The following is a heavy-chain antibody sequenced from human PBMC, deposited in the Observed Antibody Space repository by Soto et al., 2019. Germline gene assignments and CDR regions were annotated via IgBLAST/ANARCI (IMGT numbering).Heavy chain of an antibody. D-gene: IGHD6-19*01. CDR1: GGTFSSYA. V-gene: IGHV1-69*13. CDR2: IIPIFGTA. J-gene: IGHJ6*02. CDR3: ARDPRAVQWYYDMDV. Sequence: ASVKVSCKASGGTFSSYAISWVRQAPGQELEWMGGIIPIFGTANYAQKFQGRVTITADESTSTAYMELSSLRSEDTAVYYCARDPRAVQWYYDMDVWGQGTTVTVSS.